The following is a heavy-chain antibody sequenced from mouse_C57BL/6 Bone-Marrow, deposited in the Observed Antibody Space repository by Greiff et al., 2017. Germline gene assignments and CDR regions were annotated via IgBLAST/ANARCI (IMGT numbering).Heavy chain of an antibody. V-gene: IGHV5-15*01. CDR1: GFTFSDYG. CDR3: ARKFNYYYSSSYAMDY. J-gene: IGHJ4*01. CDR2: ISNLASSI. Sequence: EVKLVQSGAGLVKPGGSLKLSCAASGFTFSDYGMAWVRQAPRKGPEWVAFISNLASSIYYADTVKGRVTITRENAKNTLYLQISSLRSEDTAMYYCARKFNYYYSSSYAMDYWGQGTSVTVSS. D-gene: IGHD1-1*01.